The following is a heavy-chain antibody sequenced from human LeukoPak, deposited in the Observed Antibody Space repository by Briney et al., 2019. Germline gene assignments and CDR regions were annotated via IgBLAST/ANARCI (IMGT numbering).Heavy chain of an antibody. CDR3: ARERRIAIFRFDP. V-gene: IGHV1-2*02. J-gene: IGHJ5*02. D-gene: IGHD3-3*01. Sequence: ASVKVSCKASGGTFSSYAISWVRQAPGQGLEWMGWINPNSGGTNYAQKFQGRVTMTRDTSISTAYMELSRLRSDDTAVYYCARERRIAIFRFDPWGQGTLVTVSS. CDR1: GGTFSSYA. CDR2: INPNSGGT.